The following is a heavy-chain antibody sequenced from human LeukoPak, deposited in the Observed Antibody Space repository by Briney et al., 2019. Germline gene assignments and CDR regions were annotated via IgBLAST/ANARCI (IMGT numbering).Heavy chain of an antibody. CDR1: GYAFTSYG. Sequence: ASVTVSCKASGYAFTSYGISWVRQAPGQGLEWMGWTSAHNDDTNYAETLQGGLTMTTDISTSTAYMELTSLRSDDTAVYYCARDWDSRNDYFDPWGQGTLVIVSS. D-gene: IGHD1-1*01. CDR3: ARDWDSRNDYFDP. CDR2: TSAHNDDT. J-gene: IGHJ4*02. V-gene: IGHV1-18*01.